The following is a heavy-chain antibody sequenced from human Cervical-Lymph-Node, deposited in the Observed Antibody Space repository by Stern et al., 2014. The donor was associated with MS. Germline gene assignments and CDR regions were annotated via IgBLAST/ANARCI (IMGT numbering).Heavy chain of an antibody. J-gene: IGHJ4*02. V-gene: IGHV3-23*04. D-gene: IGHD6-19*01. CDR2: ISGAGNT. CDR3: AKEGSSGGLDF. CDR1: GFTFSDYA. Sequence: VQLVQSGGGLVQPGGSLRLSCAASGFTFSDYAMSWVRQTPGKGLEWVSTISGAGNTYYADSVKGRFTISRDNSKNTLDLQMSSLRTDETSVYYCAKEGSSGGLDFWGQGTLVTVSS.